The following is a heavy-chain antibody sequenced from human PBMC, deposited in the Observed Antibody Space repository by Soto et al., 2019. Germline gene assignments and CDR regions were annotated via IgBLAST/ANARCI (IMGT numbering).Heavy chain of an antibody. V-gene: IGHV2-5*02. CDR2: IYWADDK. CDR1: GFSLTTTGVA. J-gene: IGHJ5*02. Sequence: QITLKESGPTLVKPTQTLTLTCTFSGFSLTTTGVAVGWIRQSPGKAPECLALIYWADDKVYSPSLRRRLTISKDTAKKQVVLNVATLDPVDTATYYCVYRRSAYYLQSWGQGIFVAVSP. D-gene: IGHD3-22*01. CDR3: VYRRSAYYLQS.